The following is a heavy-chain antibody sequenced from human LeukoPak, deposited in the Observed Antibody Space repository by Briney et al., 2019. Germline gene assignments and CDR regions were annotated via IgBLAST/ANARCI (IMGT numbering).Heavy chain of an antibody. CDR1: GGSISSSSYY. Sequence: PSETLSLTCTVSGGSISSSSYYWGRIPQPPGKGLEWLGSIYYSGSTYYDPSLKNRVTISVDTSKNKFSLKLSAVAAADTAVYYCAGQDDGDYPLDWGQGTLVTVSS. V-gene: IGHV4-39*07. J-gene: IGHJ4*02. D-gene: IGHD4-17*01. CDR2: IYYSGST. CDR3: AGQDDGDYPLD.